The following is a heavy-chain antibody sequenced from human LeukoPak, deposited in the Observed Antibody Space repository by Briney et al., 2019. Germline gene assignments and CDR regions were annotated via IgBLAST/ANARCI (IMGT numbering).Heavy chain of an antibody. Sequence: SETLSLTCTVSGGSISSYYWSWIRQPPGKGLEWIGYIYYSGSTNYNPSLKSRVTISVDTSKNQFSLKLSSVTAADTAVYYCAREFAGSFDYWGQGTLVTVSS. CDR2: IYYSGST. CDR1: GGSISSYY. D-gene: IGHD3-10*01. CDR3: AREFAGSFDY. V-gene: IGHV4-59*01. J-gene: IGHJ4*02.